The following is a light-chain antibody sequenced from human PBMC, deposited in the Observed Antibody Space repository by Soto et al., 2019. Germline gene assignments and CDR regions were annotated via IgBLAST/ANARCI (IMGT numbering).Light chain of an antibody. CDR3: QQYNNWPRT. V-gene: IGKV3-15*01. CDR2: GAT. CDR1: QSVIIL. J-gene: IGKJ1*01. Sequence: TVMTQSPAPPSFCSGEQANHSFRASQSVIILLAWYQQKPGQAPRLLIHGATTRATGIPARFSGSGSETEFTLTISSRQSEDFAVYYCQQYNNWPRTFGQGTKVDIK.